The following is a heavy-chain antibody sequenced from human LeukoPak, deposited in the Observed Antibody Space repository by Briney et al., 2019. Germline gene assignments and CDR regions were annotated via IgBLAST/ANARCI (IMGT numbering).Heavy chain of an antibody. CDR1: GGTFSSYA. J-gene: IGHJ6*03. Sequence: ASVKVSCKASGGTFSSYAVSWVRQAPGQGLEWMGWISAYNGNTNYAQKLQGRVAMTTDTSTSTAYMELGSLRSEDTAVYYCARSSGYYSSLFYMHVWGKGTTVTVSS. CDR2: ISAYNGNT. D-gene: IGHD3-22*01. CDR3: ARSSGYYSSLFYMHV. V-gene: IGHV1-18*04.